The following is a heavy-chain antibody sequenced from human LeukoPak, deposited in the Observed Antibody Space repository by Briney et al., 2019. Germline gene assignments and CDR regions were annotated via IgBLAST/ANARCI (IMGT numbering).Heavy chain of an antibody. CDR3: AREQWLVPDY. D-gene: IGHD6-19*01. CDR2: IYYSGST. V-gene: IGHV4-39*02. CDR1: GGSISSSSSY. Sequence: SETLSLTCTVSGGSISSSSSYWGWIRQPPGKGLEWIGSIYYSGSTYYHPSLKSRVTISVDTSKNQFSLRLSSVTAADTAVYYCAREQWLVPDYWGQGTLVTVSS. J-gene: IGHJ4*02.